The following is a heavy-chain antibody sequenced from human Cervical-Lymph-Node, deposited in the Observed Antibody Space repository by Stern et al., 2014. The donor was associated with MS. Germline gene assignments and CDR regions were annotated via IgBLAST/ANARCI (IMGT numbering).Heavy chain of an antibody. D-gene: IGHD2-8*02. J-gene: IGHJ6*02. Sequence: VQLGQSGGGVVRPGRSLRLSCAASGFTFEDYGMSWVRQAPGKGLEWVVAINWTGGSTVYAGSVQGRFTISRDNAKNSLYLQMNSLRAEDTALYHCARAFCTGGVCYSFPFYGMDVWGQGTTVTVSS. CDR3: ARAFCTGGVCYSFPFYGMDV. CDR1: GFTFEDYG. V-gene: IGHV3-20*01. CDR2: INWTGGST.